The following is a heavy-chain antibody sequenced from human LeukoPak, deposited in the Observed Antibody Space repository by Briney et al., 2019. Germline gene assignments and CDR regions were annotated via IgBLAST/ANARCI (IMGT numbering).Heavy chain of an antibody. Sequence: GGSLRLSCAASGFTFTTFGMSWVRQAPGKGLEWVANIKQDGSERYYVDSVKGRFTISRDNAKNSLYLQMNSRRAEDTGVYYCAGSGWQVYLDYWGEGGLVTVSS. CDR2: IKQDGSER. V-gene: IGHV3-7*01. D-gene: IGHD6-19*01. J-gene: IGHJ4*02. CDR1: GFTFTTFG. CDR3: AGSGWQVYLDY.